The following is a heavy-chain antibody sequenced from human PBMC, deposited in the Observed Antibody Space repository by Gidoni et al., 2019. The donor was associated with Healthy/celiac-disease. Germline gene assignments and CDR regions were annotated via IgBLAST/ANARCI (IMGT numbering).Heavy chain of an antibody. CDR1: GGSFSGYY. V-gene: IGHV4-34*01. J-gene: IGHJ4*02. CDR3: ARGVENTIVVVPAAIRAYFDY. CDR2: INHSGST. D-gene: IGHD2-2*02. Sequence: QVQLQQWGAGLLKPSETLSLTCAVYGGSFSGYYWSWIRQPPGKGLEWIGEINHSGSTNYNPSLKSRVTISVDTSKNQFSLKLSSVTAADTAVYYCARGVENTIVVVPAAIRAYFDYWGQGTLVTVSS.